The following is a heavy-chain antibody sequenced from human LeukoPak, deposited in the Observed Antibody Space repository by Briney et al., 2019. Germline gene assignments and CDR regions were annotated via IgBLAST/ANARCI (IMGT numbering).Heavy chain of an antibody. J-gene: IGHJ5*02. CDR3: AKGTGKSTLNWFDP. V-gene: IGHV3-43*01. Sequence: PGKSLRLSCAASGFTFDYYTMHWVRQAPGKGLEWVSLISWDGGSTKYADSVKGRFTISRDNSKNSLYLQMNSLRTEDTALYYCAKGTGKSTLNWFDPWGRGTLVTVSS. CDR2: ISWDGGST. CDR1: GFTFDYYT. D-gene: IGHD1-14*01.